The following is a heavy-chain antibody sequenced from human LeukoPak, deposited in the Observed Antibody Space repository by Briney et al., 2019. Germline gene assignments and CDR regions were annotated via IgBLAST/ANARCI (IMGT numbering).Heavy chain of an antibody. V-gene: IGHV1-2*02. D-gene: IGHD2-2*01. CDR1: GYTFTGYH. Sequence: GASVKVSCKASGYTFTGYHMHWVRQAPGQGLEWMGWINPNSGGTNYAQKFQGRVTMTRDTSISTAYMELSRLRSDDTAVYYCASPGYCSSTSCYYYYYGMDVWGQGTTVTVSS. CDR3: ASPGYCSSTSCYYYYYGMDV. J-gene: IGHJ6*02. CDR2: INPNSGGT.